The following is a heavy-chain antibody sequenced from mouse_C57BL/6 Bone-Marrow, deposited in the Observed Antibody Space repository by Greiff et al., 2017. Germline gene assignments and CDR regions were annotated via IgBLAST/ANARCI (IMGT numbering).Heavy chain of an antibody. CDR3: ARLLRHFDY. CDR2: IDPSSGGT. V-gene: IGHV1-72*01. D-gene: IGHD1-2*01. J-gene: IGHJ2*01. CDR1: GYTFTSYG. Sequence: QVQLQQPGAELVKPGASVKLSCKASGYTFTSYGMHWVKQRPGRGLEWIGRIDPSSGGTKYNEKFKSKATLTVDKPSSPAYRQLSSLTSEDSGVYYCARLLRHFDYWGQGTTLTVSS.